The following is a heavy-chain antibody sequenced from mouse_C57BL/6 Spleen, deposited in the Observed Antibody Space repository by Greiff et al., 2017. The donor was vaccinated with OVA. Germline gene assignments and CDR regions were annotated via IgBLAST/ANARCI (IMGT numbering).Heavy chain of an antibody. CDR2: IDPNSGGT. CDR1: GYTFTSYW. CDR3: ARSTMVLDAWFAY. V-gene: IGHV1-72*01. J-gene: IGHJ3*01. D-gene: IGHD2-1*01. Sequence: QVQLKQPGAELVKPGASVKLSCKASGYTFTSYWMHWVKQRPGRGLEWIGRIDPNSGGTKYNEKFKSKATLTVDKPSSTAYMQLSSLTSEDSAVYYCARSTMVLDAWFAYWGQGTLVTVSA.